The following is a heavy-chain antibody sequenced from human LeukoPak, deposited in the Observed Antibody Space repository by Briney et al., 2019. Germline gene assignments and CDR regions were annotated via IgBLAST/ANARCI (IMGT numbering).Heavy chain of an antibody. D-gene: IGHD3-16*01. CDR3: ARSPYIMITFGGVLYFDY. Sequence: SVKVSCKASGGTFSSYAISWVRQSPGQGLEWMGRIFPILGIANYAQKFQGRVTITADKSTSTAYMELSSLRSEDTAVYYCARSPYIMITFGGVLYFDYWGQGTLVTVSS. CDR1: GGTFSSYA. V-gene: IGHV1-69*04. CDR2: IFPILGIA. J-gene: IGHJ4*02.